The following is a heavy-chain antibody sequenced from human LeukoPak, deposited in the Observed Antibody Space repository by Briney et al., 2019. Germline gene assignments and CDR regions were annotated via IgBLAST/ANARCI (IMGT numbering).Heavy chain of an antibody. CDR1: GYTFTGYY. Sequence: ASVKVSCKASGYTFTGYYMHWVRQAPGQGLEWMGWINPNSGGTNYAQKFQGRVTMTRDTSISTAYMELSRLRSDDTAVYYCARQSSGWYSYYYYMDVWGKGTTVTVSS. J-gene: IGHJ6*03. CDR3: ARQSSGWYSYYYYMDV. V-gene: IGHV1-2*02. CDR2: INPNSGGT. D-gene: IGHD6-19*01.